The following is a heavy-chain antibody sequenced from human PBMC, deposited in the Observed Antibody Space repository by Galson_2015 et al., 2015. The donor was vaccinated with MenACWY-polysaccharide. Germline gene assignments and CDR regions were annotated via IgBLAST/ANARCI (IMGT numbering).Heavy chain of an antibody. CDR2: INSDASST. Sequence: SLRLSCAASGLTFSNNWIHWVRQAPGKGLVWVSRINSDASSTAYADSVKGRFTISRDNAKNTLYLQMNSLRVEDTAVYYCVGPLGRGGTGAYGMDAWGQGTRSPSP. D-gene: IGHD3-10*01. CDR1: GLTFSNNW. J-gene: IGHJ6*02. V-gene: IGHV3-74*01. CDR3: VGPLGRGGTGAYGMDA.